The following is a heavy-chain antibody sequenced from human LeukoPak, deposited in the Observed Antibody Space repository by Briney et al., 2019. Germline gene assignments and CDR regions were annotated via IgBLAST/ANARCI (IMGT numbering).Heavy chain of an antibody. V-gene: IGHV4-30-2*01. J-gene: IGHJ1*01. CDR1: GGSISSGGYS. D-gene: IGHD6-13*01. CDR2: IYRSGST. Sequence: SETLSLTCAVSGGSISSGGYSWSWIRQPPGKGLEWIGYIYRSGSTYYNPSLKSRVTISVDRSKNQFSLKLSSVTAADTAVYYCARGPGRSSSWRVGPYFQHWGQGTLVTVSS. CDR3: ARGPGRSSSWRVGPYFQH.